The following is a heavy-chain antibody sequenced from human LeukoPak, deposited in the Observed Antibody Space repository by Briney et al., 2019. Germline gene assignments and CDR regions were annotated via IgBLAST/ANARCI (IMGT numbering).Heavy chain of an antibody. V-gene: IGHV1-46*01. CDR2: INPSGGST. CDR1: GYTFTSCF. D-gene: IGHD6-19*01. Sequence: ASVKVSCKASGYTFTSCFIHWVRQAPGQGLEWMGVINPSGGSTSYAQKFQGRVTMTRDTSTSTVSMELGSLRFEDTAVYYCARGPYSGDWHFDFWGQGTLVTVSS. J-gene: IGHJ4*02. CDR3: ARGPYSGDWHFDF.